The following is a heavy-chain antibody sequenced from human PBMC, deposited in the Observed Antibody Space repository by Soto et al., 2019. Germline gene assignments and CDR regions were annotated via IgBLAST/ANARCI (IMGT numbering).Heavy chain of an antibody. Sequence: SETLSLTCTVSGSSISPFYLSWIRQPPGKGLEWIGYIYYTGSTKYNPSLKSRVTLSLGTSRNQLSLKLSYVTAADTAVYYCTRVGGYYGDYPNFDYWGPGTLVTVSS. CDR2: IYYTGST. V-gene: IGHV4-59*01. D-gene: IGHD4-17*01. CDR3: TRVGGYYGDYPNFDY. J-gene: IGHJ4*02. CDR1: GSSISPFY.